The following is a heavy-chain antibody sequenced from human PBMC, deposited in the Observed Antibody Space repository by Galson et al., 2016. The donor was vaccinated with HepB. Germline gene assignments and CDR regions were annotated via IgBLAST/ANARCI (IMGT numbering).Heavy chain of an antibody. CDR2: SASGDIT. CDR1: GLTFRSYA. CDR3: AKVTTVSTSLSNYAMDV. J-gene: IGHJ6*02. D-gene: IGHD4-17*01. V-gene: IGHV3-23*01. Sequence: SLRLSCAASGLTFRSYAFSWLRQAPGKGLEWVSVSASGDITYYAHSVKGRFTISRDKSNNTLYVQMSSLRGEDTAIYYCAKVTTVSTSLSNYAMDVWGQGTTVTVSS.